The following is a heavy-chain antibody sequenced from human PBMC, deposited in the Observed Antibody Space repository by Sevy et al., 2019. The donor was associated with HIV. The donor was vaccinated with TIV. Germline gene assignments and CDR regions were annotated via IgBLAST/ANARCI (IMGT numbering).Heavy chain of an antibody. J-gene: IGHJ4*02. V-gene: IGHV5-51*01. CDR1: GYTFTSYW. CDR3: ARQAGWGLNNNFFLDY. D-gene: IGHD2-21*02. Sequence: GESLKISCKGSGYTFTSYWVGWVSQMPGKGLEWMGIIYPGDCDSRYSPSFQGQVTFSAGKSTTTAYLQWSSLKASDTGMYFCARQAGWGLNNNFFLDYWGQGTLVTVSS. CDR2: IYPGDCDS.